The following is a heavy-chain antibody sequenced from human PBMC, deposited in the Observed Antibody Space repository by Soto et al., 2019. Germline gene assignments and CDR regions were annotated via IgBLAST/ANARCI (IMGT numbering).Heavy chain of an antibody. D-gene: IGHD6-13*01. J-gene: IGHJ4*02. V-gene: IGHV3-15*07. CDR3: TTDIAAAGKEAGY. Sequence: GSLRLSCAASGFTFSNAWMKWVRQAPGKGLEWVGRIKSKTDGGTTDYAAPVKGRFTISRDDSKNTLYLQMNSLKTEDTAVYYCTTDIAAAGKEAGYWVQGTLVTVSS. CDR2: IKSKTDGGTT. CDR1: GFTFSNAW.